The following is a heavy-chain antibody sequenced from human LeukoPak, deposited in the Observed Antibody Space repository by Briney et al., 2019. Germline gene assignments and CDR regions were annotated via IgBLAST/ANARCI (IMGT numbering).Heavy chain of an antibody. D-gene: IGHD4-17*01. Sequence: GGSLRLSCAASGFTFNNYGMNWVRQAPGKGLEWVSSIRSSSTYIYYADSVKGRFTISRENAKNSLYLQMNSLRAEDTAVYYCARDYGDRCFDYWGQGTLVTVSS. V-gene: IGHV3-21*01. CDR1: GFTFNNYG. CDR2: IRSSSTYI. J-gene: IGHJ4*02. CDR3: ARDYGDRCFDY.